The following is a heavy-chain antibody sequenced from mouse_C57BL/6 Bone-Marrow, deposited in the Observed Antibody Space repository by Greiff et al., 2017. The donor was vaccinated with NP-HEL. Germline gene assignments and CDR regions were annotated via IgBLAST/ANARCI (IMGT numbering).Heavy chain of an antibody. V-gene: IGHV14-4*01. CDR2: IDPENGDT. D-gene: IGHD2-4*01. CDR1: GFNIKDDY. CDR3: TEHDYDGNYFDY. J-gene: IGHJ2*01. Sequence: EVKLVESGAELVRPGASVKLSCTASGFNIKDDYMHWVKQRPEQGLEWIGWIDPENGDTEYASKFQGKATITADTSSNTAYLQLSSLTSEDTAVYYCTEHDYDGNYFDYWGQGTTLTVSS.